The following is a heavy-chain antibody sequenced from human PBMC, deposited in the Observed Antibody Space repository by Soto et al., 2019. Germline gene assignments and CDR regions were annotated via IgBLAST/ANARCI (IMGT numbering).Heavy chain of an antibody. V-gene: IGHV1-18*01. Sequence: EASVKVSCKASGYTFTSYGISWVLQAPGQGLEWMGWISAYNGNTNYAQKLQGRVTMTTDTSTSTAYMELRSLRSDDTAVYYCAREGNNWNYEAPDYWGQGTLVTVSS. CDR3: AREGNNWNYEAPDY. CDR1: GYTFTSYG. CDR2: ISAYNGNT. D-gene: IGHD1-7*01. J-gene: IGHJ4*02.